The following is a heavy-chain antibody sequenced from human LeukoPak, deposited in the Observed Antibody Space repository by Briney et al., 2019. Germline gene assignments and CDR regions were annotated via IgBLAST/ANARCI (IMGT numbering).Heavy chain of an antibody. V-gene: IGHV3-23*01. CDR1: GFTFSSYG. J-gene: IGHJ4*02. CDR2: ISGSGGST. D-gene: IGHD3-9*01. CDR3: AKLYGVLRYFDWLVPLDY. Sequence: GGSLRLSCAASGFTFSSYGMSWVRQAPGKGLEWVSAISGSGGSTYYADSVKGRFTISRDNSKYTLYLQMNNLRAEDTAVYYCAKLYGVLRYFDWLVPLDYWGQGTLVTVSS.